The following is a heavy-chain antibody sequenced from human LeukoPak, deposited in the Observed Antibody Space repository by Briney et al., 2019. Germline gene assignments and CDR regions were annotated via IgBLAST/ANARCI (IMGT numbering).Heavy chain of an antibody. CDR3: ASSYYYDSSGYPDY. CDR2: IYPGDSDT. V-gene: IGHV5-51*01. CDR1: GYSFTSYW. J-gene: IGHJ4*02. Sequence: ASVKVSCKGSGYSFTSYWIGWVRQMPGKGLEWMGIIYPGDSDTRYSPSFQGQVTISADKSISTAYLQWSSLKASDTAMYYCASSYYYDSSGYPDYWGQGTLVTVSS. D-gene: IGHD3-22*01.